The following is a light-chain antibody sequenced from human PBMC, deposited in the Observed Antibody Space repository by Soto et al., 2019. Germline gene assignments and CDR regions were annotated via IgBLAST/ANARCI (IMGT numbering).Light chain of an antibody. V-gene: IGLV1-40*01. CDR2: DNT. CDR1: SSNIGAGYV. CDR3: QSYDSRLNGVV. Sequence: QLVLTQPPSVSGAPGLRVTISCTGSSSNIGAGYVVSWYQQIPGTAPKLLIYDNTNRPSGVPDRFSGSKSGTSGSLAITGLQAEDEADYYCQSYDSRLNGVVFGGGTQLTVL. J-gene: IGLJ2*01.